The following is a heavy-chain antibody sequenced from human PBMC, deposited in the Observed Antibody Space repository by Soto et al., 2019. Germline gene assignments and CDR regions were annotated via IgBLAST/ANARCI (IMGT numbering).Heavy chain of an antibody. J-gene: IGHJ5*02. D-gene: IGHD2-21*02. CDR1: GGTFSSYT. CDR2: IIPILGIA. V-gene: IGHV1-69*04. Sequence: SVKVSCKASGGTFSSYTISWVRQAPGQGLEWMGRIIPILGIANYAQKFQGRVTITADKSTSTAYMELSSLRSEDTAVYYCARDFGDYCPGDCPCGEGTLVTVSS. CDR3: ARDFGDYCPGDCP.